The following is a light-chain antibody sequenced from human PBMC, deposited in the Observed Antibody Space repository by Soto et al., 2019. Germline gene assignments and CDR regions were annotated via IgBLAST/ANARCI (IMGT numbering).Light chain of an antibody. V-gene: IGKV3-11*01. CDR3: QQRSNWPWT. J-gene: IGKJ1*01. CDR1: QSVSRF. CDR2: DAS. Sequence: EIVLTQSPATLSLSPGERATLSCRASQSVSRFLAWYQHKPGQAPRLLIYDASNRATGIPARFSGSGSGTDFTLTISSLEPEDFAVYYCQQRSNWPWTFGQGTKVEIK.